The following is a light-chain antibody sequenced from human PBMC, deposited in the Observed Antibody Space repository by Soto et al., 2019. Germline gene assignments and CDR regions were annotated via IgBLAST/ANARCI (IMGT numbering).Light chain of an antibody. J-gene: IGKJ1*01. V-gene: IGKV1-17*03. CDR2: SAN. CDR3: LQHKSYPRT. CDR1: QDISNF. Sequence: DIQMTQSPSDMSASVGDRVTITCRASQDISNFLVWFQQRPGKVPKRLMYSANRLESGVPSRFSGSASGTEFTLTISSLQPEDFATYYCLQHKSYPRTFGQGTKVEIK.